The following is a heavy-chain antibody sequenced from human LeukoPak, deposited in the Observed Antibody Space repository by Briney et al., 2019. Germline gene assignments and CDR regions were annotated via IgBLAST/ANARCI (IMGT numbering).Heavy chain of an antibody. Sequence: SETLSLTCTVSSGSISSYYWNWIRQHPGKGLEWIGYIYYSGSTYYNPSLKSRVTISVDTSKNQFSLKLSSVTAADTAVYYCASTPITIFGVASYGMDVWGQGTTVTVSS. CDR2: IYYSGST. J-gene: IGHJ6*02. CDR3: ASTPITIFGVASYGMDV. D-gene: IGHD3-3*01. CDR1: SGSISSYY. V-gene: IGHV4-59*06.